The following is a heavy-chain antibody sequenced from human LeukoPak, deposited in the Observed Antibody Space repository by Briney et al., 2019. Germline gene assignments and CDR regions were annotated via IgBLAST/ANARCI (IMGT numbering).Heavy chain of an antibody. D-gene: IGHD5-24*01. CDR3: LKGGWATIGPPKD. V-gene: IGHV3-30*02. J-gene: IGHJ4*02. CDR1: GFTFSSYG. CDR2: IWYDGSNK. Sequence: GGSLRLSCAASGFTFSSYGMHWVRQAPGKGLEWVAVIWYDGSNKFYADSVKGRFTISRDNSKNTLYLQMNNLRPEDTAVYHCLKGGWATIGPPKDWGQGTLVTVSS.